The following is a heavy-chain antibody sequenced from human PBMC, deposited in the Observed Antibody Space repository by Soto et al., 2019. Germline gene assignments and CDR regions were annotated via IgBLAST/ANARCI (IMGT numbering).Heavy chain of an antibody. CDR1: GYSFTSYW. CDR2: IYPGDSDT. J-gene: IGHJ4*02. CDR3: ARMYYYDSSGYYYYDY. Sequence: PGESLKISCKGSGYSFTSYWIGRVRQMPGKGLEWMGIIYPGDSDTRYSPSFQGQVTISADKSISTAYLQWSSLKASDTAMYYCARMYYYDSSGYYYYDYWGQGTLVTVSS. D-gene: IGHD3-22*01. V-gene: IGHV5-51*01.